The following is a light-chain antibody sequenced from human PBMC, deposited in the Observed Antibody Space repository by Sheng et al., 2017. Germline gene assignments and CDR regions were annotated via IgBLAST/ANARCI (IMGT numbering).Light chain of an antibody. CDR1: QSITWY. V-gene: IGKV1-39*01. CDR2: DAS. Sequence: DIQMTQSPSSLSAAVGDRVTITCRASQSITWYLNWYQQRPGKAPKLLIYDASSLQSGVPSRFSGSGSGTDFTLTISGLQPEDFGTYYCQQSHGAPPFTFGPGTKVNI. CDR3: QQSHGAPPFT. J-gene: IGKJ3*01.